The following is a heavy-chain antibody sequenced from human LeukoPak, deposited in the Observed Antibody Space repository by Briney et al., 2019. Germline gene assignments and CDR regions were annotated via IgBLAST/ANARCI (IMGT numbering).Heavy chain of an antibody. CDR2: IFTSGRT. J-gene: IGHJ4*02. CDR1: GCSISNDTYY. CDR3: ARVQFGAAGSFDC. Sequence: SETLSLTCTGSGCSISNDTYYWSWIRQPAGKGLEWIGRIFTSGRTDYNPSLRSRVAMSVDTSKNQFSLKLSSVTAADTAVYFCARVQFGAAGSFDCWGQGTLVTLSS. V-gene: IGHV4-61*02. D-gene: IGHD6-19*01.